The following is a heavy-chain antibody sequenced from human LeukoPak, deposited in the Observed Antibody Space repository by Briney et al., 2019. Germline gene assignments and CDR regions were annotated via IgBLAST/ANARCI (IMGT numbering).Heavy chain of an antibody. V-gene: IGHV4-59*01. J-gene: IGHJ6*02. CDR3: ARLGRGSNWPTNGMDV. CDR1: GDSISSYY. CDR2: FYYSGST. D-gene: IGHD6-13*01. Sequence: NTSETLSLTCTVSGDSISSYYWSWIRQPPGKGLEWIGYFYYSGSTNYNPSLKSRVTISLDTSKNQFPLNLRSVTAADTAVYYCARLGRGSNWPTNGMDVWGQGTTVTVSS.